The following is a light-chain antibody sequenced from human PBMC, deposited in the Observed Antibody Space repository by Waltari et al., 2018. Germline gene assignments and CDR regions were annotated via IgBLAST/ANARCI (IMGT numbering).Light chain of an antibody. Sequence: QSVLTQPPSASGTPGQRVTISCSGSLSNLGNNVVNWYQQVPGTAPKLLIYRNDLRPSGVPDRFSASKSGTSASLAISGLQSEDEAEYYCASWDDSLNGHWVFGGGTKVTVL. CDR1: LSNLGNNV. CDR2: RND. V-gene: IGLV1-44*01. CDR3: ASWDDSLNGHWV. J-gene: IGLJ3*02.